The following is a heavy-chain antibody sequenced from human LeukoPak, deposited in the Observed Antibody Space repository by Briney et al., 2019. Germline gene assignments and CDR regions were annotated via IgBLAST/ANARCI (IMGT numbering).Heavy chain of an antibody. V-gene: IGHV3-7*01. CDR3: MGGRGWLPEN. CDR2: IKQDGTET. Sequence: GGSLRLSCAASGFTFSSYWMNWVRQAPGKGLEWVAIIKQDGTETFYVDSVKGRFTISRDNVKNSLYLQMNSLRVEDAAVYYCMGGRGWLPENWGQGTLVTVSS. CDR1: GFTFSSYW. J-gene: IGHJ4*02. D-gene: IGHD3-22*01.